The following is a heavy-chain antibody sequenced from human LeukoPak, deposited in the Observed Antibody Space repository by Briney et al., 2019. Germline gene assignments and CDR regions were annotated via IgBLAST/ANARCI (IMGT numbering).Heavy chain of an antibody. J-gene: IGHJ4*02. CDR3: ARGPPGDWYSSRKGYFNY. Sequence: GSLRLSCAASGFTVSSNYMSWIRQPPGKGLEWIGEINHSGSTNYNPSLKSRVTISVDTSKNQFSLKLSSVTAADTAVYYCARGPPGDWYSSRKGYFNYWGQGTLVTVSS. CDR2: INHSGST. CDR1: GFTVSSNY. D-gene: IGHD6-13*01. V-gene: IGHV4-34*01.